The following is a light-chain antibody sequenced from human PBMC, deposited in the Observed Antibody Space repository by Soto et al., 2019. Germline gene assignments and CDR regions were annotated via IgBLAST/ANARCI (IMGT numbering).Light chain of an antibody. CDR1: QSVSSNY. V-gene: IGKV3-20*01. CDR2: GAS. CDR3: XQYGTSPPYT. Sequence: DIVLTQSPGTLSLSPGERATLSCRASQSVSSNYLAWYQQKPGQAPRLLIYGASSRATDIPDRFSGSGSGXXXXXXXSXXXPEXFAXYXCXQYGTSPPYTFGQGTKLEIK. J-gene: IGKJ2*01.